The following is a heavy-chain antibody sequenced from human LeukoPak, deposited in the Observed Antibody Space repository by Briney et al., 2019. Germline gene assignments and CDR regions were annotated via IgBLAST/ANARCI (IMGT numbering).Heavy chain of an antibody. CDR3: ASETIRGVSPY. V-gene: IGHV4-39*07. J-gene: IGHJ4*02. CDR2: IDYSGST. Sequence: PSETLSLTCTVSGGSISSSSYYWGWIRQPPGKGLEWIGSIDYSGSTYYNPSLKSRITISVDTSKNQFSLRLSSVTAADTAVYYCASETIRGVSPYWGQGTLVTVSS. D-gene: IGHD3-10*01. CDR1: GGSISSSSYY.